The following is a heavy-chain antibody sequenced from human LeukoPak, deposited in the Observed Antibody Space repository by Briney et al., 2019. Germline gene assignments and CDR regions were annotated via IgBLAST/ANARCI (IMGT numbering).Heavy chain of an antibody. J-gene: IGHJ4*02. Sequence: SVTVSCTASGGTFSSYAISWVRQAPGQGLEWMGGIIPIFGTANYAQKFQGRVTITADESTSTAYMELSSLRSEDTAVYYCARERTGDGYPDWGQGTLVTVSS. CDR3: ARERTGDGYPD. CDR2: IIPIFGTA. CDR1: GGTFSSYA. V-gene: IGHV1-69*01. D-gene: IGHD5-24*01.